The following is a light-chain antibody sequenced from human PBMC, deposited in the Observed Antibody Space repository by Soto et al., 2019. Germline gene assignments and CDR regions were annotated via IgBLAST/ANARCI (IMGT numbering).Light chain of an antibody. V-gene: IGKV1-39*01. CDR2: GAS. Sequence: GARVTITCLASLDSSDYLSWFQQKAGRPPTRLIYGASALQSGVPVRFSGSASGTDFTLTIRNMQREDFATYYCLQTYHLPRTFGQGTKVDIK. CDR1: LDSSDY. J-gene: IGKJ1*01. CDR3: LQTYHLPRT.